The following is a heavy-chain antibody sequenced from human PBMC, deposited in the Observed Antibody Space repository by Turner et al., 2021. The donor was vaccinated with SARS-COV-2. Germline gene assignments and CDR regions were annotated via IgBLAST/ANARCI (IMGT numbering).Heavy chain of an antibody. V-gene: IGHV3-53*04. D-gene: IGHD2-2*01. CDR1: GFTVYNNY. CDR3: TTSPAVGY. Sequence: EVQLVESGGGLAQPGGSLGLSCAASGFTVYNNYMTWVRQAPGKGLEWVSVIYSGGQTYYADSVKGRFTISRHSSKNTLYLQMNSLRPEDTAMYYCTTSPAVGYRGQGTLVTVSS. CDR2: IYSGGQT. J-gene: IGHJ4*02.